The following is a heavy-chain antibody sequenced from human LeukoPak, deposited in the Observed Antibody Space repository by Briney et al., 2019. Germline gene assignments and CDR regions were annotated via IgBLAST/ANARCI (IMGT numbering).Heavy chain of an antibody. J-gene: IGHJ4*02. CDR1: AFTFSSDW. V-gene: IGHV3-74*01. CDR2: ISSDGSST. Sequence: PGGSLRLSCAASAFTFSSDWMHWVRQAPGKGLVWVSRISSDGSSTSYADSVKGRFTISRDNSKNTLYLQMNSLRAEDAAVYYCAKAHSRYDSSGPQDYWGQGTLVTVSS. CDR3: AKAHSRYDSSGPQDY. D-gene: IGHD3-22*01.